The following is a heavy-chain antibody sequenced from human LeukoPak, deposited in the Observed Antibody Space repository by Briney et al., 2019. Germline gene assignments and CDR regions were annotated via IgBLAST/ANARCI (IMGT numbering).Heavy chain of an antibody. Sequence: EGSLRLACTATGFTFGVFGMAWVRQAPGQGLEWVSTISADGSNIHQADSVKGRFTISRDNSGGTLYLQMNSLRAEDTAIYYCAKDAGPQQLVFFDSWGQGTLVAVSS. CDR2: ISADGSNI. CDR3: AKDAGPQQLVFFDS. V-gene: IGHV3-23*01. D-gene: IGHD6-6*01. CDR1: GFTFGVFG. J-gene: IGHJ4*02.